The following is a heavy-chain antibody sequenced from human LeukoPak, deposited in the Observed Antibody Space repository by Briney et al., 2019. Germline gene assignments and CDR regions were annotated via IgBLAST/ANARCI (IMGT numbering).Heavy chain of an antibody. CDR3: AKDAAMTTVTTKGFDP. V-gene: IGHV3-21*01. CDR2: ISSSSSYI. Sequence: KSGGSLRLSCAASGFTFSSYSMNWVRQAPGKGLEWFSSISSSSSYIYYADSVKGRLTISRDNSKNTLYLQMNSLRAEDTAVYYCAKDAAMTTVTTKGFDPWGQGTLVTVSS. CDR1: GFTFSSYS. J-gene: IGHJ5*02. D-gene: IGHD4-11*01.